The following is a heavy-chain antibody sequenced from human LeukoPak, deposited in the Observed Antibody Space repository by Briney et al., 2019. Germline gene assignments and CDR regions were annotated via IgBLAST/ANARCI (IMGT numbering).Heavy chain of an antibody. CDR3: AELGITMIGGV. CDR2: IYSGGRK. Sequence: GGSLRLSCAASVFSLGSNYMSWVSQAPGKGGEGVSLIYSGGRKYYTDSVKGRFTISRDNAKNSLYLQMTSLRAEDTAVYYCAELGITMIGGVWGKGTTVTVSS. J-gene: IGHJ6*04. CDR1: VFSLGSNY. V-gene: IGHV3-66*01. D-gene: IGHD3-10*02.